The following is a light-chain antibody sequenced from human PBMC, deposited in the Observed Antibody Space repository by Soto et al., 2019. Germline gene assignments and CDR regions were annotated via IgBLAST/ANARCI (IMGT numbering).Light chain of an antibody. CDR1: QSVPSTY. CDR3: QQCGNWPLT. Sequence: EIVLTQSPGPLSLSPGERATLSCRASQSVPSTYLAWYQQKPGQAPRLLIYEASKRATGIPARFSGSGSGTDFTLTISSLEPEDFAVYYCQQCGNWPLTFGGGTKVDIK. V-gene: IGKV3-11*01. CDR2: EAS. J-gene: IGKJ4*01.